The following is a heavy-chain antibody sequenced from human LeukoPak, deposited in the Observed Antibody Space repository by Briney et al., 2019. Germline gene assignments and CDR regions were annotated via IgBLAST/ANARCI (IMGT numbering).Heavy chain of an antibody. Sequence: SETLSLTCAVYGGSFSGYYWSWIRQPPGKGLEWIGEINHSGSTNYNPSLKSRVTISVDTSKNQFSLKLSSVTAADPAVYYCARAPGIKPRAFDIWGQGTMVTVSS. V-gene: IGHV4-34*01. D-gene: IGHD1-14*01. CDR2: INHSGST. CDR3: ARAPGIKPRAFDI. J-gene: IGHJ3*02. CDR1: GGSFSGYY.